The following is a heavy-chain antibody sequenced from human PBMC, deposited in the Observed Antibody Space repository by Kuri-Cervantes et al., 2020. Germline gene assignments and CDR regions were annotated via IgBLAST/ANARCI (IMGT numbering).Heavy chain of an antibody. CDR1: GFTFSNYA. V-gene: IGHV3-30-3*01. Sequence: GESLKISCAASGFTFSNYAMHWVRQAPGKGLEWVAVISHDGSNKYFADSVKGRFTISRDNSKNTLYLQMNSLRAEDTAVYYCARDIRRFYGMDVWGQGTTVTVSS. D-gene: IGHD1-14*01. CDR3: ARDIRRFYGMDV. J-gene: IGHJ6*02. CDR2: ISHDGSNK.